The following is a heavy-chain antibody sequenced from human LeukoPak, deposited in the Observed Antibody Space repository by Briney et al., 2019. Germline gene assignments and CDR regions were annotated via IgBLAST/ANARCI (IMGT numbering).Heavy chain of an antibody. CDR3: ARHDYGDPYFDY. Sequence: SETLSLTCTVSGGSISSYYWSWIRQPPGKGLEWIGYIYYSGSTTYNPSLKSRVTISVDTSKNQFSLELSSVTAADTAMYYCARHDYGDPYFDYWGQGTLVTVSS. CDR2: IYYSGST. J-gene: IGHJ4*02. CDR1: GGSISSYY. D-gene: IGHD4-17*01. V-gene: IGHV4-59*01.